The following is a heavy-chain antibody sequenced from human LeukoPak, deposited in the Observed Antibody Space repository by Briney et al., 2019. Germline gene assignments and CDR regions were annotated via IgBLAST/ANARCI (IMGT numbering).Heavy chain of an antibody. CDR2: ISYDGSNK. CDR1: GFTFSSYG. Sequence: GRSLRLSCAASGFTFSSYGMHWVRQAPGKGLEWVAVISYDGSNKYYADSVKGRFTISRDNSKNTLYLQMNSLRAEDTAVYYCAKKSADYYDSSGYPPDFEYWGQGTLVTVSS. J-gene: IGHJ4*02. V-gene: IGHV3-30*18. CDR3: AKKSADYYDSSGYPPDFEY. D-gene: IGHD3-22*01.